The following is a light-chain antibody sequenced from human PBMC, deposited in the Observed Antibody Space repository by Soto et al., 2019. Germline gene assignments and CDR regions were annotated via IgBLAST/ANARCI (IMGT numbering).Light chain of an antibody. V-gene: IGKV3-15*01. CDR1: ESGSRN. CDR3: QQYDNWPRT. CDR2: GAS. J-gene: IGKJ1*01. Sequence: EIVMTQSPATLSVSPGERATLSCRASESGSRNLAWYQQKPGQAPRLLIYGASTRAAGIPARFSGSGSGTEFTLTITSLQSEDFAVYYCQQYDNWPRTFGQGTKVDI.